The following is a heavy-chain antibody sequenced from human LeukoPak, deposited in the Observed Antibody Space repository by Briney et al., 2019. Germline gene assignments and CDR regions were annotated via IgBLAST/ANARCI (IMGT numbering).Heavy chain of an antibody. V-gene: IGHV4-39*02. CDR3: ARDGGSGSPMIAFDI. D-gene: IGHD1-26*01. CDR2: IYHSGST. CDR1: GGSISSSSYY. J-gene: IGHJ3*02. Sequence: TSETLSLTCTVSGGSISSSSYYWGWIRQPPGKGLEWIGSIYHSGSTYYNSSLKSRVTVSVDTSKNQFSLRLTSVTAADTAVYYCARDGGSGSPMIAFDIWGQGTMVTVSS.